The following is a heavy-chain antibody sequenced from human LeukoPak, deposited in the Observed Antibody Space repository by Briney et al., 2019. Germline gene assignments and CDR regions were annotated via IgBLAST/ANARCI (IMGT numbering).Heavy chain of an antibody. CDR3: ARATYDSSGYYTFDY. CDR1: GFTFSSYS. CDR2: ITPSTSNE. V-gene: IGHV3-48*02. Sequence: PGGSPRLSCAASGFTFSSYSMNWVRQAPGKGLEWISYITPSTSNEFYADSVKGRFTSSRDNAKNSLYLHMNSLRDEDTAVYYCARATYDSSGYYTFDYWGQGTLVTVSS. J-gene: IGHJ4*02. D-gene: IGHD3-22*01.